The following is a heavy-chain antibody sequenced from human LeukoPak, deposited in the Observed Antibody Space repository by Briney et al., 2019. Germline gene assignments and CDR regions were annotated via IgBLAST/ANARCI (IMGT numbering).Heavy chain of an antibody. D-gene: IGHD1-26*01. V-gene: IGHV3-7*01. J-gene: IGHJ6*03. Sequence: PGGSLRLSCVVSGFTFTRYWMSWVRQAPGRGREWAANIKQDVSEKYCVDSVKGRFTISTDNVKNSLYLQMNSLRAEDTAVYYCAREGGSYLGYYYYMDVCGKGATCTVSS. CDR3: AREGGSYLGYYYYMDV. CDR2: IKQDVSEK. CDR1: GFTFTRYW.